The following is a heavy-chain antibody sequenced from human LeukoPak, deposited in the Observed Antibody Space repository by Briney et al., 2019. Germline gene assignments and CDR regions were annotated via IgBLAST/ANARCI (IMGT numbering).Heavy chain of an antibody. J-gene: IGHJ4*02. CDR1: GFTFSSYS. D-gene: IGHD2-15*01. CDR3: ARPRYCSGGSCYLSD. Sequence: GGSLRLSCAASGFTFSSYSMNWVHPAPRKGLEWVSYISSTSNTISYADSVKGRFTISRDNAKNSLYLQMISLRDKDMAVYDCARPRYCSGGSCYLSDWGQGTLVTVSS. V-gene: IGHV3-48*02. CDR2: ISSTSNTI.